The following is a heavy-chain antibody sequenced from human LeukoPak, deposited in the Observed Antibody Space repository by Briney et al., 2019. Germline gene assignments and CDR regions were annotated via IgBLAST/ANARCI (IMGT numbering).Heavy chain of an antibody. CDR2: ISYDGSNK. D-gene: IGHD6-19*01. CDR3: ARADGTSSGWLNDY. V-gene: IGHV3-30-3*01. CDR1: GFTFSSYA. J-gene: IGHJ4*02. Sequence: GGSLRLSCAASGFTFSSYAMHWVRQAPGKGLEWVAVISYDGSNKYYADSVKGRFTISRDNSKNTLYVQMNSLRSDDTAVYYCARADGTSSGWLNDYWGQGTLVTVSS.